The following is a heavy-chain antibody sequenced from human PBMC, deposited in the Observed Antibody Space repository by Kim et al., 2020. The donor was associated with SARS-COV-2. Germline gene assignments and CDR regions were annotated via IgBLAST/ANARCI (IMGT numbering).Heavy chain of an antibody. CDR3: VRQHLETTMADFDY. D-gene: IGHD5-18*01. Sequence: GESLKISCVGSGYTFATYWIGWVRQTPGKGLEWMGVIYPGDSNPIYSPSFRGQVTLSADKSINTAYLQWSSLKASDSAMYYCVRQHLETTMADFDYWGQGTLVTVSS. J-gene: IGHJ4*01. CDR2: IYPGDSNP. CDR1: GYTFATYW. V-gene: IGHV5-51*01.